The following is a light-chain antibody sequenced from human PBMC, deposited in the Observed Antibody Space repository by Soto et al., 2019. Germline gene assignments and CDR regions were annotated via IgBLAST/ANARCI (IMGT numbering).Light chain of an antibody. J-gene: IGLJ1*01. CDR2: EVT. Sequence: QSALTQPASVSGSPGQSITISCTGTSGDIGSYNRVSWYQQHPGKAPKLIIYEVTDRPSGVSNRFSGSKSGNTASLTISGLQAEDEADYYCCSYAGSSTYYVFGTGTKLTVL. V-gene: IGLV2-23*02. CDR1: SGDIGSYNR. CDR3: CSYAGSSTYYV.